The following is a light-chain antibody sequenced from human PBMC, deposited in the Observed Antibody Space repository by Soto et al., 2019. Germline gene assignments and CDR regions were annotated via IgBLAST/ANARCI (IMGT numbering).Light chain of an antibody. CDR3: QRGFT. CDR2: GAS. CDR1: QSVSSSY. Sequence: EIVLTQSPGTLSLSPGERATLSCRASQSVSSSYLAWYQQKPGQAPRLLIYGASSRATGIPDRFSGSGSGTDFTLTISILEPEDFAVYYCQRGFTFGPGTKVDIK. V-gene: IGKV3-20*01. J-gene: IGKJ3*01.